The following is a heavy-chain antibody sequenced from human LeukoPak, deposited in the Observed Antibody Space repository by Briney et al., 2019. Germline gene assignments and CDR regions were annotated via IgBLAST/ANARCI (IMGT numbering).Heavy chain of an antibody. Sequence: GESLRLSCAASGFTLSSYWMHWVRQAPGKGLVWVSRIHRDGSSTSYADSVKGRFTISRDNAKNTLYLQMNSLRPEDTAVYYCARDGRFRGGATGAAFDIWGQGTMVTVSS. V-gene: IGHV3-74*01. J-gene: IGHJ3*02. CDR2: IHRDGSST. CDR3: ARDGRFRGGATGAAFDI. D-gene: IGHD1-26*01. CDR1: GFTLSSYW.